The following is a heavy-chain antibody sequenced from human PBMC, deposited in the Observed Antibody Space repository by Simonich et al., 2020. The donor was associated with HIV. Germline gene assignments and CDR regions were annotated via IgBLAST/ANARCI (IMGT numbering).Heavy chain of an antibody. CDR3: VRRMAGTDAFDI. D-gene: IGHD6-19*01. J-gene: IGHJ3*02. CDR1: GYNFPNYW. V-gene: IGHV5-51*03. Sequence: EVQLVQSGAEVKKPGESLKISCKGSGYNFPNYWIGWVRQMPGKGLEWVGIIYPGDSDNKYSPSFQGQVTISADKSISTAYLQWSSLKASDTAMYYCVRRMAGTDAFDIWGQGTMVTVSS. CDR2: IYPGDSDN.